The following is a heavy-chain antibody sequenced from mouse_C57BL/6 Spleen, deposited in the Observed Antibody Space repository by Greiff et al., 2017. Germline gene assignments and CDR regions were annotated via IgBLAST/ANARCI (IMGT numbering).Heavy chain of an antibody. CDR3: ARWGNGARDY. CDR1: GYTFTSYW. CDR2: LYPGSGST. V-gene: IGHV1-55*01. Sequence: QVQLQQPGAELVKPGASVKMSCKASGYTFTSYWITWVKQRPGQGLEWIGDLYPGSGSTNYNEKFKSKATLTVDKSSSTAYMQRSSPTSEDAAVYYCARWGNGARDYWGQGTSLTVSS. D-gene: IGHD2-1*01. J-gene: IGHJ4*01.